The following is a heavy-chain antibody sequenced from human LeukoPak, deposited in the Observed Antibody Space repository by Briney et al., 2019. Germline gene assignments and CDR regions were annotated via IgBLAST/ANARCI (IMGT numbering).Heavy chain of an antibody. J-gene: IGHJ4*02. CDR1: GFTFSSYG. CDR3: AKDPTAGWGYGGNRHYFDY. Sequence: PGGSLRLSCAVSGFTFSSYGMHWVRQAPGKGLEWVAVISYDGSNKYFADSVKGQFTISRDNSKNTLYLQMNSLRAEDTAVYYCAKDPTAGWGYGGNRHYFDYWGQGTLVTVSS. V-gene: IGHV3-30*18. D-gene: IGHD4-23*01. CDR2: ISYDGSNK.